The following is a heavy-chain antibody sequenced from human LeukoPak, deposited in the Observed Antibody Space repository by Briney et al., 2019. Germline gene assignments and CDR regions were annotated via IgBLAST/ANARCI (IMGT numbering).Heavy chain of an antibody. CDR1: GASITSGDYY. D-gene: IGHD3-3*01. CDR3: ARGRKRFLEWLLYPRAFDI. V-gene: IGHV4-30-4*08. Sequence: LQTLSLTCTVSGASITSGDYYWSWIRQPPGKGLEWIGYIYYSESAYYNPSLMSRLTISIDTSKNQFSLKPSSVTAADTAVYYCARGRKRFLEWLLYPRAFDIWGQGTMVTVSS. CDR2: IYYSESA. J-gene: IGHJ3*02.